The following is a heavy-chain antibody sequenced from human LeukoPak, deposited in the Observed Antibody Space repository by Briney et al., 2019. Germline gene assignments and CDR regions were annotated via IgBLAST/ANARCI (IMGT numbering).Heavy chain of an antibody. CDR2: IYPGDSDT. V-gene: IGHV5-51*01. CDR3: ARRGCNGGSCHGY. D-gene: IGHD2-15*01. Sequence: GESLKISCKGSGYSFSNEWIGWVRQMPGKGLEWMGIIYPGDSDTRYSPSFQGQVTISADKSISTAYLQWSSLEASDTAMYYCARRGCNGGSCHGYWGQGTLVAVSS. CDR1: GYSFSNEW. J-gene: IGHJ4*02.